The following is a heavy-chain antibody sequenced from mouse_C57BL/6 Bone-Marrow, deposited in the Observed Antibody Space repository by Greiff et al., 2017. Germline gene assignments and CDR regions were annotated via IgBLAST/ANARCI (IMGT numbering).Heavy chain of an antibody. Sequence: QVQLQQSGAELVRPGASVTLSCKASGYTFTDYEMHWVKQTPVHGLEWIGAIDPETGGTAYNQKFKGKAILTADKSSSTAYMELRSLTSEDSAVYYCTREGDYYGNYAYYFDYWGQGTTLTVSS. CDR2: IDPETGGT. CDR1: GYTFTDYE. V-gene: IGHV1-15*01. D-gene: IGHD2-1*01. J-gene: IGHJ2*01. CDR3: TREGDYYGNYAYYFDY.